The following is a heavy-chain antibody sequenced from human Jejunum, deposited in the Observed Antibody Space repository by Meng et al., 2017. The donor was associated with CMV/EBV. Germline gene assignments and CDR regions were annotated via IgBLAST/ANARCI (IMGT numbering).Heavy chain of an antibody. D-gene: IGHD5-24*01. CDR1: GYSFTSYA. CDR2: IDPNTRNP. V-gene: IGHV7-4-1*02. J-gene: IGHJ4*02. Sequence: QGEPVDSWAGVKKPGASVKVSCRPAGYSFTSYAIKWVRQAPGQGPDWMGWIDPNTRNPTYDQGFTGRFVFSLDTSVSTAYLQINSLRADDTAVYYCARDSPLDGYSLLDYWGQGTLVTVSS. CDR3: ARDSPLDGYSLLDY.